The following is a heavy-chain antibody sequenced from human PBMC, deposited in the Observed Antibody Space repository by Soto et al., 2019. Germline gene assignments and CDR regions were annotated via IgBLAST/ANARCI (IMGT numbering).Heavy chain of an antibody. CDR1: GFTYDRYG. Sequence: QVQLVESGGGVVQPGRSLRLSCTAPGFTYDRYGMHWVRQAPGKGLEWAAVISYDGTKTYYADSVKGRFSISRDNTNNTLYLQMNDLRTEDTAVYFCAKGWFYDILTGPDHWGQGALVTVSS. V-gene: IGHV3-30*18. CDR3: AKGWFYDILTGPDH. CDR2: ISYDGTKT. J-gene: IGHJ5*02. D-gene: IGHD3-9*01.